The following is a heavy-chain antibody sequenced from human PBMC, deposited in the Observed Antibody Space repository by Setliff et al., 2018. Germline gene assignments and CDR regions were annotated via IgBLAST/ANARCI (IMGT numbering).Heavy chain of an antibody. D-gene: IGHD5-12*01. V-gene: IGHV3-21*01. J-gene: IGHJ4*02. CDR3: ARDRDGYNIFDY. Sequence: GGSLRLSCAASGFTFSSYSMNWVRQAPGKGLEWVSSISSSSYIYYADSVKGRFTISRDNAKNSLYLQMNSLRAEDTAVYYCARDRDGYNIFDYWGQGTLVTVSS. CDR1: GFTFSSYS. CDR2: ISSSSYI.